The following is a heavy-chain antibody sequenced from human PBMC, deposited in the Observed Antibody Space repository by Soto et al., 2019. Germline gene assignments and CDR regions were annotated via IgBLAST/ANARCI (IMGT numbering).Heavy chain of an antibody. CDR2: IIPIFGTA. Sequence: SVKVSCKASGGTFSRYAISWVRQDPGQGLEWMGGIIPIFGTANYAQKFQGRVTITADESTSTAYMELSSLRSEDTAVYYCARASSGATYAHFDYWGQGTLVTVSS. CDR1: GGTFSRYA. CDR3: ARASSGATYAHFDY. V-gene: IGHV1-69*13. J-gene: IGHJ4*02. D-gene: IGHD6-19*01.